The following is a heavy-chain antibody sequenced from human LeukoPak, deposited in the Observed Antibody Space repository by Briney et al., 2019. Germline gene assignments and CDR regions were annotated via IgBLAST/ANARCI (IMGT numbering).Heavy chain of an antibody. Sequence: SVKVSCKAFGYTFTSYYMHWVRQAPGQGLEWMGRIIPILGIANYAQKFQGRVTITADKSTSTAYMELSSLRSEDTAVYYCAEGGGSFPWGQGTLVTVSS. CDR2: IIPILGIA. J-gene: IGHJ5*02. D-gene: IGHD1-26*01. CDR3: AEGGGSFP. CDR1: GYTFTSYY. V-gene: IGHV1-69*02.